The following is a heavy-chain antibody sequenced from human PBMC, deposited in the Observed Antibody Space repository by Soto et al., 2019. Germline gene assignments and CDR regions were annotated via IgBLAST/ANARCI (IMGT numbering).Heavy chain of an antibody. V-gene: IGHV3-23*01. Sequence: EVQLLESGGGLIQPGGSLRLSCAASGFTFSRYAMSWVRQAPGKGLEWVSIVSGSGATTSYVDSVKGRFTISRDNAKTTLYLQMNSLSAEDTAIYFCATTSGSYLEAFDYWGQGTLVTVSS. D-gene: IGHD3-10*01. CDR2: VSGSGATT. CDR3: ATTSGSYLEAFDY. J-gene: IGHJ4*02. CDR1: GFTFSRYA.